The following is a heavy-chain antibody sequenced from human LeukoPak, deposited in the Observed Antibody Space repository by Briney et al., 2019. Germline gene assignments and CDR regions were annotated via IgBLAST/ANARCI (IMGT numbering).Heavy chain of an antibody. Sequence: SETLSLTCAVYGGSFSGYYWSWIRQPPGKGLEWIGEINHSGSTNYNPSLKSRVTISVDTSKNQFSLKLSSVTAADTAVYYCARGYRGPSYHYYGMDVWGQGTTVTVSS. CDR2: INHSGST. CDR3: ARGYRGPSYHYYGMDV. CDR1: GGSFSGYY. V-gene: IGHV4-34*01. D-gene: IGHD5-12*01. J-gene: IGHJ6*02.